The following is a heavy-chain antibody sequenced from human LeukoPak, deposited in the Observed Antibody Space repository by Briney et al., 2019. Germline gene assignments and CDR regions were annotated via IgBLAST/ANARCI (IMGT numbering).Heavy chain of an antibody. D-gene: IGHD2-2*01. CDR1: GGSISSSSYY. CDR2: IYYSGST. CDR3: ARAPRYCSSTSCYHDAFDI. Sequence: SEALSLTCTVSGGSISSSSYYWGWIRQPPGKGLEWIGSIYYSGSTYYNPSLKSRVTISVDTSKNQCSLKLSSVTAADTAVYYCARAPRYCSSTSCYHDAFDIWGQGTMVTVSS. J-gene: IGHJ3*02. V-gene: IGHV4-39*07.